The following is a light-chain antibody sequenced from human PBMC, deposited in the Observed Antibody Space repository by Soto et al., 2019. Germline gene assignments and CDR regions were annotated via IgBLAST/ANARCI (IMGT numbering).Light chain of an antibody. J-gene: IGKJ4*01. CDR2: TGY. Sequence: DIQMTQSPSSVSASGGDRVSITCRASQGISSWLAWYQQKPGRAPKLLIYTGYSLQSGVPSRFSGTVSGTDFTLTVSSLQPEDVATYYSQQANSCPLTFGGGTKVEIK. CDR3: QQANSCPLT. V-gene: IGKV1-12*01. CDR1: QGISSW.